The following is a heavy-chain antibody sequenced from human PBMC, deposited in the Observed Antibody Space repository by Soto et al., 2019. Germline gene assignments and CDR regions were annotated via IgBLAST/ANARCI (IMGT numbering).Heavy chain of an antibody. Sequence: QVQLVESGGGVVQPGRSLRLSCAASGFTFSSYGMHWVRQAPGKGLEWVVVIWYDGSNKYYADSVKGRFTISRDNSKNTLYLQMNSLRAEDTAVYYCARDRGSGYLGILDYWGQGTLVTVSS. J-gene: IGHJ4*02. CDR2: IWYDGSNK. CDR1: GFTFSSYG. D-gene: IGHD3-22*01. V-gene: IGHV3-33*01. CDR3: ARDRGSGYLGILDY.